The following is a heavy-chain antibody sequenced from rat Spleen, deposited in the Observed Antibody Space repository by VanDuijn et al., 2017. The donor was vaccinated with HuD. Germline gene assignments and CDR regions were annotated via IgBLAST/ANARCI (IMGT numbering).Heavy chain of an antibody. V-gene: IGHV5-29*01. CDR3: ASLLYTPDYLGVMDA. CDR1: GFTFSDYY. D-gene: IGHD1-6*01. CDR2: ISYDGSTT. J-gene: IGHJ4*01. Sequence: EVQLVESDGGLVQPGRSLKLSCAASGFTFSDYYMAWVRQAPTKGLEWVATISYDGSTTYYRDAVKGRFTISRDNAESTLYRQMDSLRSEATATYYCASLLYTPDYLGVMDAWGQGASVTVSS.